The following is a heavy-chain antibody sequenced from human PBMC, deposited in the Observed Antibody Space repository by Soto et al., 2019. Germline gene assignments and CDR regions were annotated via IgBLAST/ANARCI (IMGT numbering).Heavy chain of an antibody. CDR3: ARQQWLVRYGTYYFDY. Sequence: QLQLQESGPGLVKPSETLSLTCTVSGGSISSSSYYWGWIRQPPGKGLEWIGSIYYSGSTYYNPSLKSGVTISVDTSKNQFSLKLSSVTAADTAVYYCARQQWLVRYGTYYFDYWGQGTLVTVSS. J-gene: IGHJ4*02. CDR1: GGSISSSSYY. CDR2: IYYSGST. D-gene: IGHD6-19*01. V-gene: IGHV4-39*01.